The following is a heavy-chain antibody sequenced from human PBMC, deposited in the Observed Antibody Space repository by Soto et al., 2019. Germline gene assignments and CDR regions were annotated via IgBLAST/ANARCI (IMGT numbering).Heavy chain of an antibody. Sequence: QVQLVESGGGVVQPGRSLRLSCAASGFPFTTYGMHWVREGPGKGLEWVAVISYDGSNRYYEDSVKGRFTISRDNSKNKLYLQMNDLRPEDTALYYCVGGQYYFDYRGQGTLVTVSS. CDR3: VGGQYYFDY. CDR1: GFPFTTYG. V-gene: IGHV3-30*03. CDR2: ISYDGSNR. D-gene: IGHD3-10*01. J-gene: IGHJ4*02.